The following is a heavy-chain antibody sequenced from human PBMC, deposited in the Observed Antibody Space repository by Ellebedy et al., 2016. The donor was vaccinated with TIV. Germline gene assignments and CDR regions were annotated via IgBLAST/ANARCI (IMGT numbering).Heavy chain of an antibody. CDR1: GESIFSSAYY. V-gene: IGHV4-39*07. D-gene: IGHD3-9*01. CDR2: VYYTGST. CDR3: ARGPRNFDWFCDN. Sequence: MPSETLSLTCTVFGESIFSSAYYWGWIRQAPGKGLEWVGSVYYTGSTYYNPSLKSRVTISLDTSKNQFSLKLNSMTAADTAVYYCARGPRNFDWFCDNWGRGSLVTVSS. J-gene: IGHJ4*02.